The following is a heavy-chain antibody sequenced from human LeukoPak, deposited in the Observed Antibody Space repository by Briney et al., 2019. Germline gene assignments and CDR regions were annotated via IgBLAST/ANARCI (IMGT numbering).Heavy chain of an antibody. J-gene: IGHJ3*02. CDR1: GFTFSDYY. D-gene: IGHD3-10*01. CDR2: ISGSGSTI. Sequence: GGSLRLSCAASGFTFSDYYMSWIRQAPGKGLEWVSYISGSGSTIYYADSVKGRFTISRDNAKNSLYLQMNSLRAEDTAVYYCARGEYYYGSGSYYTDAFDIWGQGTMVTVSS. V-gene: IGHV3-11*01. CDR3: ARGEYYYGSGSYYTDAFDI.